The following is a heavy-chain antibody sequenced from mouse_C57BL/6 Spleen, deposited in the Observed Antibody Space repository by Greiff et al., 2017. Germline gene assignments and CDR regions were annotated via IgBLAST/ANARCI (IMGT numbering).Heavy chain of an antibody. CDR2: ISGGGGNT. Sequence: EVQVVESGGGLVKPGGSLKLSCAASGFTFSSYTMSWVRQTPEKRLEWVATISGGGGNTYYPDSVKGRFTISRDNAKNTLYLQMSSLRSEDTALYYCARHGGGGYAMDYWGQGTSVTVSS. CDR1: GFTFSSYT. CDR3: ARHGGGGYAMDY. V-gene: IGHV5-9*01. J-gene: IGHJ4*01.